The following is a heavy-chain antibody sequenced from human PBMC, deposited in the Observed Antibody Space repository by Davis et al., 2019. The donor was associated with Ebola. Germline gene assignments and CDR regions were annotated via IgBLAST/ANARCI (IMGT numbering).Heavy chain of an antibody. Sequence: AASVKVSCKASGGTFSSYAISWVRQAPGQGLEWMGGIIPIFGTANYTQKFQGRVTITRDTSASTAYMELSSLRSEDTAVYYCARFDDYCSSTSCYFCYWGQGTLVTVSS. CDR2: IIPIFGTA. D-gene: IGHD2-2*01. CDR3: ARFDDYCSSTSCYFCY. CDR1: GGTFSSYA. V-gene: IGHV1-69*05. J-gene: IGHJ4*02.